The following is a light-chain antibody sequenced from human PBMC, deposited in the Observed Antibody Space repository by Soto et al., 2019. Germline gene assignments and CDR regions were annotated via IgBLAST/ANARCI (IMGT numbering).Light chain of an antibody. V-gene: IGLV1-44*01. CDR3: AAWDDILNANL. CDR1: SSNIESNT. CDR2: SNY. Sequence: QSVLTQPPSASGTPGQRVTISCSGSSSNIESNTVTWYQQLPGTAPKLVIYSNYDRPSGVPDRFSGSTSGTSASLVIRGLQSEDEADYYGAAWDDILNANLFGGGIKVAVL. J-gene: IGLJ1*01.